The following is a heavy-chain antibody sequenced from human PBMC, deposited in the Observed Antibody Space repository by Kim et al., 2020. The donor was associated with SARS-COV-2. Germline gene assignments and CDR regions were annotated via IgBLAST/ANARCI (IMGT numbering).Heavy chain of an antibody. CDR3: ARVGIASTTGYIDY. J-gene: IGHJ4*02. V-gene: IGHV3-72*01. D-gene: IGHD3-3*02. Sequence: AASVKGRFTISRDDSKNSLYLQMNSLKTEDTAVYFGARVGIASTTGYIDYWGQGTLVTVSS.